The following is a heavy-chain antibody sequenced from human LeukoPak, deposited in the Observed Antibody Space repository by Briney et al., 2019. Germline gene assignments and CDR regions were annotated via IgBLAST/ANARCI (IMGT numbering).Heavy chain of an antibody. Sequence: SETLSLTCTVSGGSISSSSYYWGWIRQPPGKGLEWIGSIYYSGSTYYNPSLKSRVTISVDTSKNQFSLKLSSVTAADTAVYYCARVGWGYFDYWGQGTLVTVSS. J-gene: IGHJ4*02. CDR2: IYYSGST. CDR3: ARVGWGYFDY. V-gene: IGHV4-39*07. CDR1: GGSISSSSYY. D-gene: IGHD7-27*01.